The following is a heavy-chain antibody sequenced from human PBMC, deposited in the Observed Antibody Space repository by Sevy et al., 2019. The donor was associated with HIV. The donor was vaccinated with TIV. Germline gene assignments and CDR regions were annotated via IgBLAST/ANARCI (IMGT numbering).Heavy chain of an antibody. CDR2: FYYGSGTT. Sequence: SETLSLTCTVSGGSISDYYWSWIRQPPGKGLEWIGYFYYGSGTTNYNPSLKSQVTISLNTSKNQFSLKVSSVTAADTAVYYCARKGAKVNTLYAFHIWGQGTMVTVSS. J-gene: IGHJ3*02. CDR1: GGSISDYY. V-gene: IGHV4-59*12. D-gene: IGHD4-4*01. CDR3: ARKGAKVNTLYAFHI.